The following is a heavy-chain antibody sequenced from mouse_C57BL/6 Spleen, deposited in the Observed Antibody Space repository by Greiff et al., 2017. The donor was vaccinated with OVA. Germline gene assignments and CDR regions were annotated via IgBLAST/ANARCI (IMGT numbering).Heavy chain of an antibody. D-gene: IGHD2-4*01. Sequence: EVKVVESEGGLVQPGSSMKLSCTASGFTFSDYYMAWVRQVPEKGLEWVANINYDGSSTYYLDSLKSRFIISRDNAKNILYLQMSSLKSEDTATYYCARDGDYVRYFDVWGTGTTVTVSS. V-gene: IGHV5-16*01. J-gene: IGHJ1*03. CDR2: INYDGSST. CDR3: ARDGDYVRYFDV. CDR1: GFTFSDYY.